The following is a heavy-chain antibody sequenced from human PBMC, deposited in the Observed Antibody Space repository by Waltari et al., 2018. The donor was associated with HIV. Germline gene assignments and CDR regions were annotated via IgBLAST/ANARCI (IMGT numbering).Heavy chain of an antibody. CDR2: INQSGST. CDR1: GESFSGYY. D-gene: IGHD1-26*01. CDR3: ARKEVGATLKNAFDI. J-gene: IGHJ3*02. V-gene: IGHV4-34*01. Sequence: QVQLQQWGAGLLKPSETLSLTCAVYGESFSGYYWGWIRQPPGKGLEWIGEINQSGSTKYNPSLTSRVSISVDTSKKQFSLKLYSVTAADTAVYYCARKEVGATLKNAFDIWGPGTLVTASS.